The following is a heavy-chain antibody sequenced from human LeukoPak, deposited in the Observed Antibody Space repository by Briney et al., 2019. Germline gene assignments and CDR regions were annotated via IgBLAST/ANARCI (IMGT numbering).Heavy chain of an antibody. CDR2: INHSGST. Sequence: PSETLSLTCAVYGGSFSGYYWSWIRQPPGKGLEWIGEINHSGSTNYNPSLNSRVTISVDTSKNQLSLKLSSVTAADTAVYYCARGVLNDSSGYYPYYFDYWGQGTLVTVSS. D-gene: IGHD3-22*01. CDR1: GGSFSGYY. J-gene: IGHJ4*02. V-gene: IGHV4-34*01. CDR3: ARGVLNDSSGYYPYYFDY.